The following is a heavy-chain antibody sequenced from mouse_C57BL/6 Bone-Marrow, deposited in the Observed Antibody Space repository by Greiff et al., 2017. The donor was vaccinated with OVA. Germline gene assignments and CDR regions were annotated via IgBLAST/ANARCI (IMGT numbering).Heavy chain of an antibody. J-gene: IGHJ2*01. CDR3: AREGAYSNYEDY. CDR2: IDPSDSYT. D-gene: IGHD2-5*01. V-gene: IGHV1-59*01. Sequence: VQLQQSGAELVRPGTSVKLSCKASGYTFTSYWMHWVKQRPGQGLEWIGVIDPSDSYTNYNQKFKGKATLTVDTSSSTAYMQLSSLTSEDSAVYYCAREGAYSNYEDYWGQGTTLTVSS. CDR1: GYTFTSYW.